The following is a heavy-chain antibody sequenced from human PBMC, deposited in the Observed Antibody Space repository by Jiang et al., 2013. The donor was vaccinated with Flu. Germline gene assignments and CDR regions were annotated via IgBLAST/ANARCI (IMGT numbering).Heavy chain of an antibody. V-gene: IGHV5-51*01. Sequence: DSDTRYSPSFQGQVTISADKSISTAYLQWSSLKASDTAMYYCARRYCSSTSCYRDYYGMDVWGQGTTVTVSS. D-gene: IGHD2-2*02. CDR2: DSDT. CDR3: ARRYCSSTSCYRDYYGMDV. J-gene: IGHJ6*02.